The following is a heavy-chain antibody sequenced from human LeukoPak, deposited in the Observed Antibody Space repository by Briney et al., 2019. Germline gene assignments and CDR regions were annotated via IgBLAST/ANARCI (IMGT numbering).Heavy chain of an antibody. V-gene: IGHV3-48*03. CDR3: AREWQGMDY. CDR1: GFTFSSYE. Sequence: GGSLRLSCAASGFTFSSYEMNWVRQAPGKGLERVSYISSSGSTIYYADSVKGRFTISRDNAKNSLYLQMNSLRAEDTAVYYCAREWQGMDYWGQGTLVTVSS. D-gene: IGHD5-24*01. CDR2: ISSSGSTI. J-gene: IGHJ4*02.